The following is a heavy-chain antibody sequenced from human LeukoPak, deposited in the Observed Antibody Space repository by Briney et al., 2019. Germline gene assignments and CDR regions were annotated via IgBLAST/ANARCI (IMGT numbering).Heavy chain of an antibody. CDR2: IDYSGRT. CDR3: ARHLRGSSIWYDF. J-gene: IGHJ4*02. D-gene: IGHD6-13*01. CDR1: GGSISSTGYY. V-gene: IGHV4-39*01. Sequence: SETLSLTCTVSGGSISSTGYYWASVRQPFGKGLEWSGSIDYSGRTYYNPSLKSRITMSVDTSRNQYSLKLSSVTAADSAQFFCARHLRGSSIWYDFWGQGTLVTVSS.